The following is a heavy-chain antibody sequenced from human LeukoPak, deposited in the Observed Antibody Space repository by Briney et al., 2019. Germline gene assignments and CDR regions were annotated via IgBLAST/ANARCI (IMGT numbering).Heavy chain of an antibody. J-gene: IGHJ4*02. Sequence: SVKVSCKASGYTFTGYYMHWVRQAPGQGLEWMGGIIPIFGTANYAQKFQGRVTITADESTSTAYMELSSLRSEDTAVCYCARESLDSPDLTVTSDYWGQGTLVTVSS. CDR1: GYTFTGYY. CDR3: ARESLDSPDLTVTSDY. CDR2: IIPIFGTA. D-gene: IGHD4-17*01. V-gene: IGHV1-69*13.